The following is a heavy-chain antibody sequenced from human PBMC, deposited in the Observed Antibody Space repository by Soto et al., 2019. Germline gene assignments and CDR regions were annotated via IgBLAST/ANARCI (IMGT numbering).Heavy chain of an antibody. CDR1: GYTFTSYG. D-gene: IGHD3-10*01. CDR2: INPGNGNT. V-gene: IGHV1-3*01. Sequence: ASVKVSCKASGYTFTSYGINWVRQAPGRGLEWMGWINPGNGNTKYSQQFQGRVIIDRDTSASTAYMELSSLRSEDTAVYYCASRYRVRGVRGVHPFDYWGQGTLVTVSS. J-gene: IGHJ4*02. CDR3: ASRYRVRGVRGVHPFDY.